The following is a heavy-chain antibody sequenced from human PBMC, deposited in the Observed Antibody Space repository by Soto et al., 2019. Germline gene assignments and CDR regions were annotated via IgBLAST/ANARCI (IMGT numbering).Heavy chain of an antibody. J-gene: IGHJ4*02. CDR2: IIPIFGTA. CDR3: ARTTDMVISYFDY. CDR1: GGTFSSYA. V-gene: IGHV1-69*13. Sequence: SVKVSCKASGGTFSSYAISWVRQAPGQGLEWMGGIIPIFGTANYAQKFQGRVTITADESTSTAYMELSSLRSEDTAVYYCARTTDMVISYFDYWGQGTLVTVSS. D-gene: IGHD5-18*01.